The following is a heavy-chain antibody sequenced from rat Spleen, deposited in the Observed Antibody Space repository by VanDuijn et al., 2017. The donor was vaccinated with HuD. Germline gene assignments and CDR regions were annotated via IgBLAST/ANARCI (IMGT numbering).Heavy chain of an antibody. CDR1: GFSLTSYY. V-gene: IGHV2-65*01. CDR2: IWNDGTT. Sequence: QVQLKETGPGLVQPTQTLSITCTVSGFSLTSYYMQWVRQTPGKGLEWMGGIWNDGTTNYNSALKSRLSISRDTSKNQVFLEMDSLQTEDTAIYFCVRDRPPYYFSSYIYGGFDYWGQGLLVTVSS. J-gene: IGHJ2*01. CDR3: VRDRPPYYFSSYIYGGFDY. D-gene: IGHD1-2*01.